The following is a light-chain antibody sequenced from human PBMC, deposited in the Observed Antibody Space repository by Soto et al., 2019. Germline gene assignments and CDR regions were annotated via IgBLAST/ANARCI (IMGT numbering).Light chain of an antibody. CDR2: DAS. J-gene: IGKJ5*01. CDR1: QTVSSNY. Sequence: IILTQSPDTLSLSPGERATLSCRASQTVSSNYLAWCQQRPGQAPRLLIYDASRRATGIPDRFSGSGSGTDFTLTISRLEPEDFAVYYCQQYDSSPITFGQGTRLEI. CDR3: QQYDSSPIT. V-gene: IGKV3-20*01.